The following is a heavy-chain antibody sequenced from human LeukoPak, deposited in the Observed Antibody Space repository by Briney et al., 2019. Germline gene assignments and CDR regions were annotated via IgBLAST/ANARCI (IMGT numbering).Heavy chain of an antibody. D-gene: IGHD3-3*01. CDR1: GGSISSSSYY. V-gene: IGHV4-39*07. J-gene: IGHJ6*03. Sequence: KPSETLSLTCTVSGGSISSSSYYWGWIRQPPGKGLEWIGSIYYSGSTYYNPSLKSRVTISVDTSKNQFSLKLSSVTAADTAVYYCARANSGYDFWSGYSAEYYMDVWGKGTTVTVSS. CDR2: IYYSGST. CDR3: ARANSGYDFWSGYSAEYYMDV.